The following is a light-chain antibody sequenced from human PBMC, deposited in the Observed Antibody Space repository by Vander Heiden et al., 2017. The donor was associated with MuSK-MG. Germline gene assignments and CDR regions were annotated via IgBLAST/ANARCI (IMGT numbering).Light chain of an antibody. CDR2: KAS. CDR1: QSISNW. J-gene: IGKJ1*01. Sequence: DIQMTQSPSTLSASVGDRVTITCRASQSISNWLAWYQQKPGKAPKLLIYKASTLETGVPSRFSGSGSGTEFSLTITSLQPDDFATYHCRQYSNYWTFGQGTKVEIK. CDR3: RQYSNYWT. V-gene: IGKV1-5*03.